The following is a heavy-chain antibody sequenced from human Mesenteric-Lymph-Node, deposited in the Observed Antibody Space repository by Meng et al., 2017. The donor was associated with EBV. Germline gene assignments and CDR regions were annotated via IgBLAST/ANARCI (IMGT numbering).Heavy chain of an antibody. Sequence: VALVPVGAEVKKPGASVKVSCQASGSTFTGYYRHWGRQAPGQGLEWMGWINPNSGGTNYAQKFQGWVTMTRDTSISTAYMELSRLRSDDTAVYFCTRGSTVTTNWFDPWGQGTLVTVSS. V-gene: IGHV1-2*04. J-gene: IGHJ5*02. D-gene: IGHD4-17*01. CDR1: GSTFTGYY. CDR2: INPNSGGT. CDR3: TRGSTVTTNWFDP.